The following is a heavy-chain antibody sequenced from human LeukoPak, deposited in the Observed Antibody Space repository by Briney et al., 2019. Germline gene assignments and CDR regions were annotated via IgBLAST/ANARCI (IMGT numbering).Heavy chain of an antibody. CDR3: ARDEDTSALSEY. J-gene: IGHJ4*02. V-gene: IGHV3-23*01. CDR2: ISNNGGRT. D-gene: IGHD2/OR15-2a*01. Sequence: GGSLRLFCAGSGFSFSRNTMSWVRQAPRRGLEWVSAISNNGGRTDYADSVKGRFTISRDNSKSTLYLHMDSLRAEDTAVYYCARDEDTSALSEYWGQGTLVTVSS. CDR1: GFSFSRNT.